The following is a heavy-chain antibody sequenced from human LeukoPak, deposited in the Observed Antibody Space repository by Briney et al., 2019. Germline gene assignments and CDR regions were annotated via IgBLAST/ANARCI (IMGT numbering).Heavy chain of an antibody. Sequence: ASVKVSCTASGYTFTSYDINWVRQATGQGLEWMGWMNPNSGNTGYAQKFQGRVTMTRNTSISTAYMELSSLRSEDTAVYYCARLTRGEDRGVRYAFDIWGKGTTVTVSS. V-gene: IGHV1-8*01. D-gene: IGHD3-10*01. CDR2: MNPNSGNT. CDR1: GYTFTSYD. CDR3: ARLTRGEDRGVRYAFDI. J-gene: IGHJ3*02.